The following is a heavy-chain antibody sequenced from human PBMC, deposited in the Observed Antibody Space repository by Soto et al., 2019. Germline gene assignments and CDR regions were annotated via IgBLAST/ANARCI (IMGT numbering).Heavy chain of an antibody. CDR2: ISYDGSNK. D-gene: IGHD5-18*01. V-gene: IGHV3-30-3*01. CDR3: ARDSSAMVPGRLDY. Sequence: PGGSLRLSCAASGFTFSSYAMHWVRQAPGKGLEWVAVISYDGSNKYYADSVKGRFTISRDNSKNTLYLQMNSLRAEDTAVYYCARDSSAMVPGRLDYWGQGTLVTVSS. J-gene: IGHJ4*02. CDR1: GFTFSSYA.